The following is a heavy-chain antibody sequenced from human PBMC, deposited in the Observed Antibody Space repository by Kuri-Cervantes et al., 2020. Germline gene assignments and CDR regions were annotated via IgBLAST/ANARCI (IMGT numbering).Heavy chain of an antibody. D-gene: IGHD3-3*01. CDR1: GVPINSDY. CDR2: TYYSGIT. J-gene: IGHJ5*02. CDR3: ARRDFWSGYSDWFDP. V-gene: IGHV4-59*01. Sequence: SETLSLTCTVSGVPINSDYWSWIRQPPGKGLEWIGNTYYSGITNYNLSLKSRVSISVDTSKNQFSLKLNSVTAADTAVYYCARRDFWSGYSDWFDPWGQGTLVTVSS.